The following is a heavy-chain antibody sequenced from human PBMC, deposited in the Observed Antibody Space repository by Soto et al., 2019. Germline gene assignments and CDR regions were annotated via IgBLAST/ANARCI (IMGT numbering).Heavy chain of an antibody. CDR2: ISGSGGST. CDR3: ARGGDCSKTSCYWARLYYGLDV. CDR1: GFTFSSYA. D-gene: IGHD2-2*01. V-gene: IGHV3-23*01. Sequence: PGGSLRLSCAASGFTFSSYAMSWVRQPPGKGLEWVSVISGSGGSTYYSGSVKGRFSVSRENVKNSLYLQMNSLRAGDTAVYYCARGGDCSKTSCYWARLYYGLDVWGQGTTVTVSS. J-gene: IGHJ6*02.